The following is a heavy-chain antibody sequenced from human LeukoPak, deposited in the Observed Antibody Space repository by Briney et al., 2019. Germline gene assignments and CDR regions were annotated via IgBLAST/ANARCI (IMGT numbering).Heavy chain of an antibody. V-gene: IGHV3-53*01. D-gene: IGHD3-22*01. CDR2: IYSGGST. Sequence: QAGGSLRLSCAASGFTVSSNYMSWVRQAPGKGLEWVSVIYSGGSTYYADSVKGRFTISRDNSKNTLYLQMNSLRAEDTAVYYCARDQGDDTSVGPHDAFDIWGQGTMVTVSS. CDR1: GFTVSSNY. J-gene: IGHJ3*02. CDR3: ARDQGDDTSVGPHDAFDI.